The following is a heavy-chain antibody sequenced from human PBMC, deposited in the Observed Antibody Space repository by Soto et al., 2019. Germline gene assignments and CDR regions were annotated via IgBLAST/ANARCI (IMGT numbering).Heavy chain of an antibody. D-gene: IGHD2-21*02. CDR3: ARDERDSCSGGDCFYFDY. V-gene: IGHV1-18*04. J-gene: IGHJ4*02. CDR2: ISTYSGDT. Sequence: ASVKVSCKASGYTFTYYGISWVRQAPGQGLEWLGWISTYSGDTNSAPRLRGRLTMSTDTSTSTAYMELRSLTSDDTAVYYCARDERDSCSGGDCFYFDYWGQGTLVTVSS. CDR1: GYTFTYYG.